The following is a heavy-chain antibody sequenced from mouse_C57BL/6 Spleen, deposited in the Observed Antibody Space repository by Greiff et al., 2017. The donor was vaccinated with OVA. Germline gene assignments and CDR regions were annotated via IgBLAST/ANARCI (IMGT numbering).Heavy chain of an antibody. CDR1: GYTFTSYW. D-gene: IGHD2-4*01. J-gene: IGHJ1*03. CDR3: AIPYDYDPYGYCDV. Sequence: QVQLQQPGAELVKPGASVKVSCKASGYTFTSYWMHWVKQRPGQGLEWIGRIHPSDSDTNYNQKFKGKATLTVDKSSSTAYMQLSSLTSEDSAVYDGAIPYDYDPYGYCDVGGTGTTVTVSS. CDR2: IHPSDSDT. V-gene: IGHV1-74*01.